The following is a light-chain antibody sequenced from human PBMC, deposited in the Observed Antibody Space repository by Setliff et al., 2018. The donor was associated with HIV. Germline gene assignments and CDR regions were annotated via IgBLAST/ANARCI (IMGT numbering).Light chain of an antibody. CDR3: SLLPTSITYV. V-gene: IGLV2-14*01. J-gene: IGLJ1*01. CDR2: AVT. Sequence: SVLTQPASVSGSPGQSITISCTGPSRDLGAYKDVSWYQHHPGKAPKLIIYAVTNRPSGVSTRFSGSKSGNTASLPISGLQAEDEADYYCSLLPTSITYVFGTGTNVTV. CDR1: SRDLGAYKD.